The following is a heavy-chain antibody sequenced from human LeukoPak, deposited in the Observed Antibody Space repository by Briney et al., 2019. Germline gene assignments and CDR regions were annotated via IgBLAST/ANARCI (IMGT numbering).Heavy chain of an antibody. CDR2: ISSSSSYI. D-gene: IGHD3-10*01. Sequence: GGSLRLSCAASGFTFSRYSMNWVRQAPGKGLEWVSSISSSSSYIYYADSVKGRFTISRDNAKNSLYLQMNSLRAEDTAVYYCARHRYGSGSYYRTRYFDYWGQGTLVTVSS. CDR1: GFTFSRYS. V-gene: IGHV3-21*01. CDR3: ARHRYGSGSYYRTRYFDY. J-gene: IGHJ4*02.